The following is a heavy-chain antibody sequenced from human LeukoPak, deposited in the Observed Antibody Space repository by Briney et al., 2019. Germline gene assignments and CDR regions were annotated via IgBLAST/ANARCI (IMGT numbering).Heavy chain of an antibody. J-gene: IGHJ6*03. Sequence: SETLSLTCAVYGGSFSGYYWSWIRQPPGKGLEWIGEINHSGSTNYNPSLKSQVTISVDTSKNQFSLKLSSVTAADTAVYYCARIAPYYYYYYMDVWGKGTTVTVSS. CDR3: ARIAPYYYYYYMDV. D-gene: IGHD6-13*01. CDR2: INHSGST. V-gene: IGHV4-34*01. CDR1: GGSFSGYY.